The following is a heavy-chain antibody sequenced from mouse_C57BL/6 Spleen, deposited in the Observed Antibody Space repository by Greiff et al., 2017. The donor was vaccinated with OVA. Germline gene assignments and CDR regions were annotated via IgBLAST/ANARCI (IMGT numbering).Heavy chain of an antibody. CDR1: GYAFSSYW. CDR3: ARTGDYSIDY. J-gene: IGHJ4*01. V-gene: IGHV1-80*01. CDR2: IYPGGGDT. Sequence: QVQLQQSGAELVKPGASVKISCKASGYAFSSYWMNWVKQRPGRGLEWIGQIYPGGGDTNYNGKFKGKATLTADKSSSTAYMQLSSLTSEDSAVYFCARTGDYSIDYWGQGTSVTVSS.